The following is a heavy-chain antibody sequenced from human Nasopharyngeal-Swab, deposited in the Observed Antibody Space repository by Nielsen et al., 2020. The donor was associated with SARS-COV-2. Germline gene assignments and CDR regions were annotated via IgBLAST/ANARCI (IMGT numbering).Heavy chain of an antibody. V-gene: IGHV3-21*05. D-gene: IGHD3-3*01. Sequence: GGSLRPSCAASGFIFSSYAINWVRQAPGKGLEWVSHISVSGADIHYGDSVKGRFTIPRDNAKKSVYLQMNSLRAEDTAVYYCARRNDFGGPHQYYFEYWGQGTLVTVSS. CDR2: ISVSGADI. CDR1: GFIFSSYA. CDR3: ARRNDFGGPHQYYFEY. J-gene: IGHJ4*02.